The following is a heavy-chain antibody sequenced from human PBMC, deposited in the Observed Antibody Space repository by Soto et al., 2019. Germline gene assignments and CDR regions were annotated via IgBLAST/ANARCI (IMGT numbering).Heavy chain of an antibody. CDR3: ARHFRHIWFGESPRDAFVV. CDR1: GDTFTGYY. V-gene: IGHV1-2*02. CDR2: INPNSGGT. Sequence: ASVKVSCKASGDTFTGYYMHWVRQAPGQGREWMGWINPNSGGTNYAQKFQGRVTMTRDTSISTAYMELSSLRSDDPAVYYCARHFRHIWFGESPRDAFVVWGQANRVTRSS. J-gene: IGHJ3*01. D-gene: IGHD3-10*01.